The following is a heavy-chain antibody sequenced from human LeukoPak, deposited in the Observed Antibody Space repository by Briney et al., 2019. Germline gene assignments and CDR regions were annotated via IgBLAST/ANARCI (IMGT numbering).Heavy chain of an antibody. V-gene: IGHV2-70*04. Sequence: SGPALVKPTQTLTLTCTFSGVSLSTTGMRVSWIRQPPGKALEWLARIDWDDVKFFSTSHKTRLTISKDTSKNQVVLTVTDMDPVDTATYYCALHPYHDTGYFSAWTFGYWGQGTLVTVSS. CDR2: IDWDDVK. D-gene: IGHD6-19*01. CDR1: GVSLSTTGMR. CDR3: ALHPYHDTGYFSAWTFGY. J-gene: IGHJ4*02.